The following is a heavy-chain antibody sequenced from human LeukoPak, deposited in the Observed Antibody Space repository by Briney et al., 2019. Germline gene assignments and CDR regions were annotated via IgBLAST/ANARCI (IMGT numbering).Heavy chain of an antibody. CDR3: ARINDFWSGPTLDV. V-gene: IGHV4-30-2*01. Sequence: SETLSPTCTVSGGSISSGGHSWSWIRQPPGKGLEWIGYIYHSGSGSTYYNPSLKSRVTISIDKSKNQFSLKLNSVTAADTAVYYCARINDFWSGPTLDVWGQGTTVTVSS. CDR1: GGSISSGGHS. D-gene: IGHD3-3*01. CDR2: IYHSGSGST. J-gene: IGHJ6*02.